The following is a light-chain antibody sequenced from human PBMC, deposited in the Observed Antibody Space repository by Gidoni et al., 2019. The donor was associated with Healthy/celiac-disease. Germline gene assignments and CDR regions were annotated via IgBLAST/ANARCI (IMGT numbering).Light chain of an antibody. CDR3: QAWDRSTAVV. J-gene: IGLJ2*01. CDR2: QDS. CDR1: KLGDKY. Sequence: SYELTQPPSVSVSPGQTASSTCPGEKLGDKYACWYQQKPGQSPVLVIYQDSKRPSGNPERFSGSNSGNTATLIISGTQAMDEADYYCQAWDRSTAVVFGGGTKLTVL. V-gene: IGLV3-1*01.